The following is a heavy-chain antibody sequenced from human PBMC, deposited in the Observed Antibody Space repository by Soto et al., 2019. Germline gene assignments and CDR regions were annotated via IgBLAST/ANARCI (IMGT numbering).Heavy chain of an antibody. V-gene: IGHV3-23*01. CDR2: ISDSGGST. D-gene: IGHD2-2*01. CDR3: AKRSNTPAAMKSPFDY. Sequence: EVQVLDSGGGLVQPGGSLSLSCAALGFTFSNYAMSWVRQAPGKGREWVSTISDSGGSTYYADSVKGRFTISRDNSKNTLYLQMNSLRAEDTAVYYCAKRSNTPAAMKSPFDYWGQGTLVTVSS. CDR1: GFTFSNYA. J-gene: IGHJ4*02.